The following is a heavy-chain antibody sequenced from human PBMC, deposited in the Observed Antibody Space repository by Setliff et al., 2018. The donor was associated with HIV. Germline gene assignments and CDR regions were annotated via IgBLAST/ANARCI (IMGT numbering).Heavy chain of an antibody. CDR3: ERVRLVRGDYYYYYRDV. CDR1: GFSLSTNGMC. V-gene: IGHV2-70*11. D-gene: IGHD3-10*01. J-gene: IGHJ6*03. Sequence: SGPTLVNPTQTLTLTCTFSGFSLSTNGMCVTWIRQPPGKALEWLARIDWDDDTYYSTSLKTSLTISRDTSKNQVVLTMTNMDPVDTATYYCERVRLVRGDYYYYYRDVWGKGTTVTVSS. CDR2: IDWDDDT.